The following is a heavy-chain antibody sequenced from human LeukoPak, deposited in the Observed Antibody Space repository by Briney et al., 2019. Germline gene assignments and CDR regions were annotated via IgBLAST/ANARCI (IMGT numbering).Heavy chain of an antibody. D-gene: IGHD2-21*02. CDR2: ISYDGSNK. CDR1: GFTFSSYA. Sequence: PGGSLRLSCAASGFTFSSYAMHWVRQAPGKGLEGVAVISYDGSNKYYADSVKGRFTISRDNSKNTLYLQMNSLRAEDTAVYYCARDLVTAGAFDIWGQGTMVTVSS. CDR3: ARDLVTAGAFDI. J-gene: IGHJ3*02. V-gene: IGHV3-30-3*01.